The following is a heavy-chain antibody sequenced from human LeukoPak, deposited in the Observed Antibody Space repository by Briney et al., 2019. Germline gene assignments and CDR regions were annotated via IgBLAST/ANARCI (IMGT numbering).Heavy chain of an antibody. D-gene: IGHD6-19*01. CDR3: ARGPRWLTSYYFDY. CDR1: GGSFSGYY. CDR2: INHSGST. Sequence: PSETLSLTCAVYGGSFSGYYWSWIRQPPGKGLEWIGEINHSGSTNYNPSLKSRVTISVDTSKNQFSLKLSSVTAADTAVYYRARGPRWLTSYYFDYWGQGTLDTVSS. J-gene: IGHJ4*02. V-gene: IGHV4-34*01.